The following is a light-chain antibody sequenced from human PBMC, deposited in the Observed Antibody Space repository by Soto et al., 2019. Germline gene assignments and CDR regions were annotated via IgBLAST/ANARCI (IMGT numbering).Light chain of an antibody. CDR1: QSVSSSY. J-gene: IGKJ1*01. V-gene: IGKV3-20*01. Sequence: EIVLTQSPGTLSLSPGERATLSCRASQSVSSSYLAWYQQQPGQAPRLLTYGASSRATGIPDRFSGSGSGTDFTLTISRLEPEDFAVYYCQQYGSSSWTFGQGTKVDIK. CDR3: QQYGSSSWT. CDR2: GAS.